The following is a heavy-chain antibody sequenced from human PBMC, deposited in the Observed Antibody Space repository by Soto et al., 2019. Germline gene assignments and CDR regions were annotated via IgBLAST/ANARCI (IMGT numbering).Heavy chain of an antibody. CDR2: ISGSGGST. V-gene: IGHV3-23*01. Sequence: GGSLRLSCAASGFTFSSYAMSWVRQAPGKGLEWVSAISGSGGSTYYADSVKGRFTISRDNSKNTLYLQMNSLRAEDTAVYYCAKDYLLLLWFGELFPSAFDYWGQGTLVTVSS. D-gene: IGHD3-10*01. CDR1: GFTFSSYA. J-gene: IGHJ4*02. CDR3: AKDYLLLLWFGELFPSAFDY.